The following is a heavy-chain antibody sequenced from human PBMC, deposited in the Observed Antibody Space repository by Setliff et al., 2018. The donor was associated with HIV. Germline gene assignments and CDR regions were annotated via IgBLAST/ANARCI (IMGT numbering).Heavy chain of an antibody. V-gene: IGHV3-73*01. D-gene: IGHD3-22*01. CDR3: TRPQYIYDNSDSDN. Sequence: LKISCGASGFTFSGSPMHWVRQASGKGLEWVGRIKTEAEGYATAYAASVKGRFTISRDDSKNTAYLQMNSLKTEDTAIYYCTRPQYIYDNSDSDNWGQGALVTVS. CDR2: IKTEAEGYAT. CDR1: GFTFSGSP. J-gene: IGHJ4*02.